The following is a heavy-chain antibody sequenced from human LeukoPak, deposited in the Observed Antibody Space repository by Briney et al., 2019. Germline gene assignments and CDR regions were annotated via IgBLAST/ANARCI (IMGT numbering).Heavy chain of an antibody. J-gene: IGHJ5*02. CDR2: IYYSGST. CDR1: GGSISSYY. CDR3: ARAYYDYVWGKNWFDP. V-gene: IGHV4-59*01. D-gene: IGHD3-16*01. Sequence: PSETLSLTCTVSGGSISSYYWSWIRQPPGKGLEWIGYIYYSGSTNYNPSLKSRVTISVDTSKNQFSLKLSSVTAADTAVYYCARAYYDYVWGKNWFDPWGQGILVTVSS.